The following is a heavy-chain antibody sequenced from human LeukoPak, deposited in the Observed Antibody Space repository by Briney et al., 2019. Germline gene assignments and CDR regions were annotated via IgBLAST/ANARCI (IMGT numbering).Heavy chain of an antibody. CDR1: GGTFSSYA. CDR2: IIPIFGTA. Sequence: ASVKVSCKASGGTFSSYAISWVRQAPGQGLEWMGGIIPIFGTANYAQKFQGRVTITADESTSTAYMELSSLRSEDTAVYYCARDPRAATGFYYYYGMDVWGPGTTVTVSS. J-gene: IGHJ6*02. CDR3: ARDPRAATGFYYYYGMDV. D-gene: IGHD2-15*01. V-gene: IGHV1-69*13.